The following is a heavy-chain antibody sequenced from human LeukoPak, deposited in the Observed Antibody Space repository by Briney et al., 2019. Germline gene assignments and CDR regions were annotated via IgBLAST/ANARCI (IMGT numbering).Heavy chain of an antibody. CDR2: ISSSSSTT. V-gene: IGHV3-48*02. D-gene: IGHD1-7*01. J-gene: IGHJ5*02. CDR3: ARDGELSSRYWFDP. Sequence: GGSLRLSCAASGSTFSSYSMNWVRQAPGKGLEWVSSISSSSSTTYYADSVKGRFTISRDNAKNSLYLQMNSLRDEDTAVYYCARDGELSSRYWFDPWGQGTLVTVSS. CDR1: GSTFSSYS.